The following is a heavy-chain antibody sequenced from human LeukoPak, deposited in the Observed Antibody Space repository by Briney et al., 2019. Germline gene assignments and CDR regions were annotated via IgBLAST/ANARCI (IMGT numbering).Heavy chain of an antibody. J-gene: IGHJ4*02. Sequence: GRSLRLSCAASGFTFSSYAMHWVRQAPGKGLEWVAVISYDGSSKYYADSVKGRFTISRDNSKNTLYLQMNSLRAEDTAVYYCARDGASIASYFDYWGQGTLVTVSS. CDR3: ARDGASIASYFDY. CDR1: GFTFSSYA. D-gene: IGHD6-6*01. CDR2: ISYDGSSK. V-gene: IGHV3-30*01.